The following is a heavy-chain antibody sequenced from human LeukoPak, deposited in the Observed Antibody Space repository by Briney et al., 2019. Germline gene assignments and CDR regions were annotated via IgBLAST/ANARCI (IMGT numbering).Heavy chain of an antibody. J-gene: IGHJ4*02. CDR3: ARDGFVGGADY. Sequence: WESLRLSCTASGFTFNTYTMNWIRQAPGKGPEWISSIYRSSIDKYYPDSVSGRFTTSRDHATHSLLLQITSLRVEDTAVFYCARDGFVGGADYWGQGTMVTVSS. V-gene: IGHV3-21*01. CDR1: GFTFNTYT. CDR2: IYRSSIDK. D-gene: IGHD2-15*01.